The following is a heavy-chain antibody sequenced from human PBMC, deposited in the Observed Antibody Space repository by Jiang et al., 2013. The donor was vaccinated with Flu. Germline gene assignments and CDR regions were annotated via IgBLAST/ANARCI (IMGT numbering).Heavy chain of an antibody. CDR3: ASLPGHCNGGSCYGDYYFDY. D-gene: IGHD2-15*01. CDR1: AGSISSTTYS. J-gene: IGHJ4*02. CDR2: IYYSGSS. V-gene: IGHV4-39*07. Sequence: LLKPSETLSLTCTVSAGSISSTTYSWGWIRQPPGKGLEWIGTIYYSGSSNYNPSLKSRVTISVDTSKNQFSLKLSSVTAADTAVYYCASLPGHCNGGSCYGDYYFDYWGQGTLVTVSS.